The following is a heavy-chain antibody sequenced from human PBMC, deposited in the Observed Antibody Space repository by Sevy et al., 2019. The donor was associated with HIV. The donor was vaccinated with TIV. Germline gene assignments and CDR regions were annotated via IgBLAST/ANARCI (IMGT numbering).Heavy chain of an antibody. CDR2: INPNSGGT. J-gene: IGHJ6*02. V-gene: IGHV1-2*06. CDR3: ARGGRAARVFYYYYGMDV. CDR1: GYTFTGYY. Sequence: ASVKVSRKASGYTFTGYYMHWVRQAPGQGLEWMGRINPNSGGTNYAQKFKGRVTMTRDTSISTAYMELSRLRSADTAVYYCARGGRAARVFYYYYGMDVWGQGTTVTVSS. D-gene: IGHD6-6*01.